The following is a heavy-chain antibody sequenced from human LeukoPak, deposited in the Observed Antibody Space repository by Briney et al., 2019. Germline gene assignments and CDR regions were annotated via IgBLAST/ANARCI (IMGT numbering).Heavy chain of an antibody. V-gene: IGHV1-2*02. D-gene: IGHD3-3*01. CDR3: ARDNGYYDFLFDY. Sequence: GASVKVSCKASGYTFTGYYMHWVRQAPGQGLEWMGWINPNSGGTNYAQKFQGRVTMTRDTSISTAYMELSRLRSDDTAVYYCARDNGYYDFLFDYWGQGTLVTVSS. CDR2: INPNSGGT. J-gene: IGHJ4*02. CDR1: GYTFTGYY.